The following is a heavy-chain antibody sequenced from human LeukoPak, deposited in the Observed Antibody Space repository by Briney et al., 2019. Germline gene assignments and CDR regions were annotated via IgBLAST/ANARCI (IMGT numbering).Heavy chain of an antibody. CDR1: GFTYSGYS. V-gene: IGHV3-30*02. Sequence: PGGSLRLSCAVSGFTYSGYSMHWVRQAPGKGLEWVAFISYDGTIKWYGDSVKGRFTISRDNSKNTLYLQMDSLRAEDTAVYYCAKDRTGSWTFDYWGQGTLVTVSS. CDR2: ISYDGTIK. D-gene: IGHD3/OR15-3a*01. J-gene: IGHJ4*02. CDR3: AKDRTGSWTFDY.